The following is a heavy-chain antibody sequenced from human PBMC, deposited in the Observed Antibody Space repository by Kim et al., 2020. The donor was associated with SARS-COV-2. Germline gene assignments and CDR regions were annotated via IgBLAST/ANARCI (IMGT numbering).Heavy chain of an antibody. D-gene: IGHD3-22*01. V-gene: IGHV5-51*01. Sequence: GESLKISCKGSGYSFTSYWIGWVRQMPGKGLEWMGIIYPGDSYTRYSPSFQGPVSISADKSISTAYLQWNSLKASDTAMYYCSRCLYYYESSRFAWFDPWGQGTLVTVSS. J-gene: IGHJ5*02. CDR2: IYPGDSYT. CDR1: GYSFTSYW. CDR3: SRCLYYYESSRFAWFDP.